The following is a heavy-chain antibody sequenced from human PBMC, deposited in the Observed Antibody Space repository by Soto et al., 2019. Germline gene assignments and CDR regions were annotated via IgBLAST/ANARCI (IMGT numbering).Heavy chain of an antibody. CDR3: ARGRRITMIVVVITPDAFDI. D-gene: IGHD3-22*01. CDR2: IIPIFGTA. Sequence: SLKVSWKASGVTFSSYAISWVRQAPGQGLEWMGGIIPIFGTANYAQKFQGRVTITADESTSTAYMELSSLRSEDTAVYYCARGRRITMIVVVITPDAFDIWGQGTMVTVSS. CDR1: GVTFSSYA. V-gene: IGHV1-69*13. J-gene: IGHJ3*02.